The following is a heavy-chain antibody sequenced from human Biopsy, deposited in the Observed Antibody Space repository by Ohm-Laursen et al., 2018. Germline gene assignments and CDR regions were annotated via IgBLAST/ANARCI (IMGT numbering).Heavy chain of an antibody. V-gene: IGHV1-69*06. CDR2: NIPILGTG. J-gene: IGHJ1*01. CDR3: ATKLTGYFHH. Sequence: ASVKVSCKAPEGTLSNYGVNWVRQAPGQGLEWLGGNIPILGTGNYAHQFQDRVTVVADTSTSTATMELRSLRSDDTAVYYCATKLTGYFHHWGQGTLVIVSS. D-gene: IGHD3-9*01. CDR1: EGTLSNYG.